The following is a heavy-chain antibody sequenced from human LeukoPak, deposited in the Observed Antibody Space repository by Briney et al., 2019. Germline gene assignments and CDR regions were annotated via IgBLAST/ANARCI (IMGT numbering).Heavy chain of an antibody. CDR3: TKVRSGSSNWALRVFDY. V-gene: IGHV3-53*01. CDR1: GFIVSSNY. CDR2: IYSGGDT. Sequence: GGSLRLSCAVSGFIVSSNYMSWVRQAPGKGPEWVSVIYSGGDTYYADSVKGRFTVSRDNSKSTLYLEMNSLRVEDTAVYYCTKVRSGSSNWALRVFDYWGQGALVTVSS. D-gene: IGHD4-11*01. J-gene: IGHJ4*02.